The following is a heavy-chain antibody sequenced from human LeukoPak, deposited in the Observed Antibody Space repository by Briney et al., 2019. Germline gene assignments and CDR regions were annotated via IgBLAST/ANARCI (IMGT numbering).Heavy chain of an antibody. D-gene: IGHD3-22*01. V-gene: IGHV4-30-4*01. CDR2: IHHSESI. CDR1: GDSISSGDYY. J-gene: IGHJ4*02. Sequence: SETLSLTCSVTGDSISSGDYYWNWVRQPPGKGLEWIGYIHHSESIYHNPSLKGRVIISVDTSKAQFSLKLSSVTAADTAVYYCARGWFGYYESHGHYLNWGQGTLVTVSS. CDR3: ARGWFGYYESHGHYLN.